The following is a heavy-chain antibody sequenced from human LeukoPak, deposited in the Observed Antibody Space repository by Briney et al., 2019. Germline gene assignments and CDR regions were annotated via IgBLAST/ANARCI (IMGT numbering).Heavy chain of an antibody. Sequence: GASVKVSCKPSGGTLSGYVIRWVRQPPGQGLAKMGRIIPVFCTANYAPKFQGRVTITADESTSTAYMELSSLRSEDTAVYYCAREPGSSGPTDSPELDYWGQGTLVTVSS. V-gene: IGHV1-69*13. CDR2: IIPVFCTA. CDR1: GGTLSGYV. D-gene: IGHD3-22*01. CDR3: AREPGSSGPTDSPELDY. J-gene: IGHJ4*02.